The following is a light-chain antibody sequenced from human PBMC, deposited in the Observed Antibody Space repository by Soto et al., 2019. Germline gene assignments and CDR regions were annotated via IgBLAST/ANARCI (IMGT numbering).Light chain of an antibody. CDR2: ATS. CDR3: QQYDNKPPIT. J-gene: IGKJ5*01. CDR1: QSVSSN. Sequence: EIVMTQSPATLSVSPGERATLSCRASQSVSSNLAWYQQKPSQAPRLLIYATSTRATGIPDRFSGSGSGTEFTLTISSLQPEDFALYHCQQYDNKPPITFGQGTRLESK. V-gene: IGKV3-15*01.